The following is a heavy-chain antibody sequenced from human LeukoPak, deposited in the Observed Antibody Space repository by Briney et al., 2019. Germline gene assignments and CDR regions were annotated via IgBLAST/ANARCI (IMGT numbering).Heavy chain of an antibody. Sequence: ALVKVSCKASGYTFTGYYMHWVRQAPGQGLEWMGWISTHNGDTKYAQKFQGRVTMTTDTSTSTVTMELRSLRADDTAVYYCARDGHYRHFDYWGQGTVVTVSS. V-gene: IGHV1-18*04. CDR1: GYTFTGYY. D-gene: IGHD4-17*01. CDR3: ARDGHYRHFDY. J-gene: IGHJ4*01. CDR2: ISTHNGDT.